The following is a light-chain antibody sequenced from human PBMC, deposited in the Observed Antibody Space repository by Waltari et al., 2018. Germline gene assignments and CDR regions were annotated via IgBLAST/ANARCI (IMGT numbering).Light chain of an antibody. CDR2: EVN. CDR1: SSDVGRYNL. Sequence: QSVLTQPASASGSPGQSITISCTGTSSDVGRYNLLSWYQQHPGEAPKLMIYEVNKRPSGVSNRFSGSKSGNTASLTISGLQAEDEADYYCCSYAGSSTSVVFGGGTKLTVL. V-gene: IGLV2-23*02. CDR3: CSYAGSSTSVV. J-gene: IGLJ3*02.